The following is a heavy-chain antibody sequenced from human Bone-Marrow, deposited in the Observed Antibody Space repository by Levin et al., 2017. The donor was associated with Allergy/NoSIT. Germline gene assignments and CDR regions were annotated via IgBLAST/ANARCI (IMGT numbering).Heavy chain of an antibody. D-gene: IGHD3-22*01. CDR3: TRQVDTNGYEPRHSDYGMDV. CDR1: GFSLSGSA. CDR2: IRNERNDYET. J-gene: IGHJ6*02. V-gene: IGHV3-73*01. Sequence: GESLKISCAVSGFSLSGSAVHWVRQASGRGLEWVGRIRNERNDYETAYAAPLKGRFTISRDDAKNTAFLQMKSLRTEDTGVYYCTRQVDTNGYEPRHSDYGMDVWGQGTTVIVSS.